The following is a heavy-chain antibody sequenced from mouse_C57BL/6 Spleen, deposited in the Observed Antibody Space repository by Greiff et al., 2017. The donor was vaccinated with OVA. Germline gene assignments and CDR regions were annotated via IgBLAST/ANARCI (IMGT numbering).Heavy chain of an antibody. D-gene: IGHD1-1*01. CDR2: IYPGSGST. Sequence: QVQLKQSGAELVKPGASVKMSCKASGYTFTSYWITWVKQRPGQGLEWIGDIYPGSGSTNYNEKFKSKATLTVDTSSSTAYMQLSSLTSEDSAVYYCARVYGSSYDYFDYWGQGTTLTVSS. V-gene: IGHV1-55*01. CDR1: GYTFTSYW. J-gene: IGHJ2*01. CDR3: ARVYGSSYDYFDY.